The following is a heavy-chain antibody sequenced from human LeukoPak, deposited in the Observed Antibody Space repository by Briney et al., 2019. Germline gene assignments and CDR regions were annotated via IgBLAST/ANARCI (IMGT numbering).Heavy chain of an antibody. CDR1: GCTFSSYA. CDR3: AKDIVVVPAANYDY. J-gene: IGHJ4*02. V-gene: IGHV3-23*01. CDR2: ISGSGGST. Sequence: GGSLRLSCAASGCTFSSYAMSWVRQAPGKGLEWVSAISGSGGSTYYADSVKGRFTISRDNSKNTLYLQMNSLRAEDTAVYYCAKDIVVVPAANYDYWGQGTLVTVSS. D-gene: IGHD2-2*01.